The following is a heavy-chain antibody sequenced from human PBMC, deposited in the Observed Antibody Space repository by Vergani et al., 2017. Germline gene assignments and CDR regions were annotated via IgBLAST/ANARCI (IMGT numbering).Heavy chain of an antibody. CDR3: ARDAEQQRVRAASGEYGMDV. CDR2: INTNTGNP. D-gene: IGHD6-13*01. J-gene: IGHJ6*02. V-gene: IGHV7-4-1*02. CDR1: GYTFTSYA. Sequence: QVQLVQSGAEVKKPGASVKVSCKASGYTFTSYAMNWVRQAPGQGLEWMGWINTNTGNPTYAQGFTGRFVFSLDTSVSTAYLQISSLKAEDTAVYYCARDAEQQRVRAASGEYGMDVWGQGTTVTVSS.